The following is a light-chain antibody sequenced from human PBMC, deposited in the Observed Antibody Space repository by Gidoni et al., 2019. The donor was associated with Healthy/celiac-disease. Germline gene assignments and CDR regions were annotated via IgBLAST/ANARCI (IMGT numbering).Light chain of an antibody. CDR3: QQYNNWQT. CDR1: QSVSSN. J-gene: IGKJ2*01. Sequence: EIVMTQSPATLSVSPGERATLPCRASQSVSSNLAWYQQKPGQAPRLLIYGASTRATGIPARFSGSGSGTEFTLTISSLQSEDFAVYYCQQYNNWQTFGQGTKLEIK. V-gene: IGKV3-15*01. CDR2: GAS.